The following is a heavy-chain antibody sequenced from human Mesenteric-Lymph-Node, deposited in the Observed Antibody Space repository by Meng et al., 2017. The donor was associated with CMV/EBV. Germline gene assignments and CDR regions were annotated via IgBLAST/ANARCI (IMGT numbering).Heavy chain of an antibody. J-gene: IGHJ4*02. D-gene: IGHD3-10*01. V-gene: IGHV1-2*02. Sequence: ASVKVSCKASGYSFNGYYIHWVRQAPGQGLEWMGWINPDSGETSYAQKFQGRVTMTRDTSISTAYMELSRLTSDDTAVYYCASEGFYGSGRQAPIEFWGQGTLVTFSS. CDR3: ASEGFYGSGRQAPIEF. CDR2: INPDSGET. CDR1: GYSFNGYY.